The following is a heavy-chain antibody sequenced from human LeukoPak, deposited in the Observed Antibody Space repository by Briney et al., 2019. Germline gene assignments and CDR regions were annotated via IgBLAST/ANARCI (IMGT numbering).Heavy chain of an antibody. CDR3: ARGGPVGDITMVRGARYAFDI. CDR2: ISWNSGSI. Sequence: AGGSLRLSCAASGFTFSSYAMSWVRQAPGKGLEWVSGISWNSGSIGYVDSVKGRFTISRDNAKNSLYLQMNSLRAEDTALYYCARGGPVGDITMVRGARYAFDIWGQGTMVTVSS. D-gene: IGHD3-10*01. CDR1: GFTFSSYA. V-gene: IGHV3-9*01. J-gene: IGHJ3*02.